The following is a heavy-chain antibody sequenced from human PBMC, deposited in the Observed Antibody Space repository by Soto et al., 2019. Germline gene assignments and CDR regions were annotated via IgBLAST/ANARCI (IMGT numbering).Heavy chain of an antibody. CDR3: AREGSYSAYNFAHGIQLWSFDF. Sequence: XATLTLTCTVSGGSINTFYWSWVRQPSGKGLEWIGRIFSSGSTSFNPSLESRVAMSVDTSKNHFSLNLSSVTAADMAVYYCAREGSYSAYNFAHGIQLWSFDFWGQGALVTVSS. CDR2: IFSSGST. D-gene: IGHD5-12*01. V-gene: IGHV4-4*07. CDR1: GGSINTFY. J-gene: IGHJ4*02.